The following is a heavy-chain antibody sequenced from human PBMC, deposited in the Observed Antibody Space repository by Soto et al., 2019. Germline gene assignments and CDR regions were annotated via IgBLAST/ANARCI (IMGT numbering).Heavy chain of an antibody. Sequence: QVQLVESGGGVVQPGRSLRLSCAASGFTFSSYGMHWVRQAPGKGLEWVAVISYDGSNNYYADSVKGRFNISRDNSKNTLYLQMKSLRAEDTAVYYCAKLVDTAMDGYFDYWGQGTLVTVSS. CDR3: AKLVDTAMDGYFDY. J-gene: IGHJ4*02. D-gene: IGHD5-18*01. CDR2: ISYDGSNN. CDR1: GFTFSSYG. V-gene: IGHV3-30*18.